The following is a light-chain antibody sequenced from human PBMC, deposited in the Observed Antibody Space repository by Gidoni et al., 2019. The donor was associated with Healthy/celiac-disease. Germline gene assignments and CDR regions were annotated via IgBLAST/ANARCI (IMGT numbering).Light chain of an antibody. CDR3: QQRSNWPLT. J-gene: IGKJ4*01. CDR1: QSVSSY. V-gene: IGKV3-11*01. CDR2: DAS. Sequence: IVFTQSPATLSLSPGERSTLSCRASQSVSSYLSWYQQKPGQAPRVLISDASNMATGIPARFSGSGYGTEFNLTISSLETEDFAVYYFQQRSNWPLTFGGGTKVEIK.